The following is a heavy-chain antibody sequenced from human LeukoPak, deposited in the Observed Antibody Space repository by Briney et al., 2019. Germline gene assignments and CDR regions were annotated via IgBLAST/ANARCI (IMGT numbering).Heavy chain of an antibody. J-gene: IGHJ5*02. CDR1: GGSISSYY. Sequence: PSETLSLTCTVSGGSISSYYWSWIRQPPGKGLEWIGYIYYSGSTNYNPSLKSRVTISVDTSKNQFSLKLSSVTAADTAVHYCASVSGYYGSDWFDPWGQGTLVTVSS. V-gene: IGHV4-59*01. CDR3: ASVSGYYGSDWFDP. D-gene: IGHD3-10*01. CDR2: IYYSGST.